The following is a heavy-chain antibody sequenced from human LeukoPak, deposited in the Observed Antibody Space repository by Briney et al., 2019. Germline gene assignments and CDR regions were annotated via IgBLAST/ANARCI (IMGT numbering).Heavy chain of an antibody. CDR1: GFTVSSNY. CDR2: IYSGGST. D-gene: IGHD3-16*01. CDR3: ARERGNNWFDP. J-gene: IGHJ5*02. V-gene: IGHV3-53*01. Sequence: GGSLRLSCAASGFTVSSNYMSWVRQAPGRGLEWVSVIYSGGSTYYADSVKGRFTNSRDNSKNTLYLQMNSLRAEDTAVYYCARERGNNWFDPWGQGTLVTVSS.